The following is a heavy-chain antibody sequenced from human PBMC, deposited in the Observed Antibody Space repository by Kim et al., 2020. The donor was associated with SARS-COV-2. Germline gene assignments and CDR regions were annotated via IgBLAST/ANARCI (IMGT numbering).Heavy chain of an antibody. CDR2: IYIGGST. CDR1: GFTVNSDH. V-gene: IGHV3-53*01. CDR3: TRGMQIDS. J-gene: IGHJ4*02. Sequence: GGSLRLSCAASGFTVNSDHINWVRQAPGKGLEWVSVIYIGGSTHYADFVKGRFTLSRDNSKNTLSLQMNSLRVEDTAMYYCTRGMQIDSWGRGTLVTVSS.